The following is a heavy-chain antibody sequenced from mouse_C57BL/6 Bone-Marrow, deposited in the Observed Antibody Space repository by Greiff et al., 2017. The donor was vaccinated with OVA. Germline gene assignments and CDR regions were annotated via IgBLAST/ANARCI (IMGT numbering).Heavy chain of an antibody. CDR2: IDPSDSYT. CDR3: ARSGDYYGSSSFAY. D-gene: IGHD1-1*01. Sequence: QVQLKQPGAELVRPGTSVKLSCKASGYTFTSYWMHWVKQRPGQGLEWIGVIDPSDSYTNYNQKFKGKATLTVDTSSSTAYMQLSSLTSEDSAVYYCARSGDYYGSSSFAYWGQGTLVTVSA. CDR1: GYTFTSYW. J-gene: IGHJ3*01. V-gene: IGHV1-59*01.